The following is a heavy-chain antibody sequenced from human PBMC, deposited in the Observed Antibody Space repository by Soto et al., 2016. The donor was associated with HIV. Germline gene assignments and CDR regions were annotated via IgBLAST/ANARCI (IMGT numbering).Heavy chain of an antibody. CDR1: GFTFSSYA. CDR3: AREGGDHYGMDV. V-gene: IGHV3-30*04. J-gene: IGHJ6*02. CDR2: ISYDGSNK. D-gene: IGHD1-26*01. Sequence: VQLVESGGGVVQPGRSLRLSCAASGFTFSSYAMHWVRQAPGKGLEWVAVISYDGSNKYYADSVKGRFTISRDNSKNTLYLQMNSLRAEDTAVYYCAREGGDHYGMDVWGQGTTVTVSS.